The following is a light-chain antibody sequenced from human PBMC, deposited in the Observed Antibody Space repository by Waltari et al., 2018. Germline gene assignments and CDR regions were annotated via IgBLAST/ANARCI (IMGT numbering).Light chain of an antibody. CDR2: VNSDGSH. CDR3: QTWGTGIQV. Sequence: QLVLTQSPSASASLGASVNLTCTLSSGHSSYAIAWHQQQPEKGPRFLMKVNSDGSHSKGDGIPDRFSCSSSGAERYLTISGLQSEDEADYYCQTWGTGIQVFGGGTKLTV. J-gene: IGLJ3*02. V-gene: IGLV4-69*01. CDR1: SGHSSYA.